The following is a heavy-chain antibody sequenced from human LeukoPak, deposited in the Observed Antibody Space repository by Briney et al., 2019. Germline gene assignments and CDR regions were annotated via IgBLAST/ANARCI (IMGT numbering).Heavy chain of an antibody. V-gene: IGHV3-21*01. CDR3: ARDRDGTGFDY. Sequence: GGSLRLSCAASGFTFSSYSMNWVRQAPGKRLEWVSSISSSSSYIYYADSVKGRFTISRDNAKNSLYLQMNSLRAEDTAVYYCARDRDGTGFDYWGQGTLVTVSS. CDR2: ISSSSSYI. J-gene: IGHJ4*02. D-gene: IGHD1-1*01. CDR1: GFTFSSYS.